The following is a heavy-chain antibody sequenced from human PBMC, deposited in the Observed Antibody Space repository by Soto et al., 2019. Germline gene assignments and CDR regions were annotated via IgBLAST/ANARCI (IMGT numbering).Heavy chain of an antibody. J-gene: IGHJ4*02. V-gene: IGHV1-8*02. Sequence: GASVKVSCKPSVYNFTSYRITWVRPAPRQGLEWMGWISPNNGNTGYAQKLQGRFTMTRSTSISTAYMELSSLRSEDTAVYYCARGVTIFGAFDYWGQGTLVTVSS. D-gene: IGHD3-3*01. CDR2: ISPNNGNT. CDR1: VYNFTSYR. CDR3: ARGVTIFGAFDY.